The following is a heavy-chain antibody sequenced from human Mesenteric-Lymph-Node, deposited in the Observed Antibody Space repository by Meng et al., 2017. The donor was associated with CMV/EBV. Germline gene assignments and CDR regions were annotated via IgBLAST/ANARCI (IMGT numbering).Heavy chain of an antibody. V-gene: IGHV3-7*03. CDR2: IKQDGSEK. CDR3: ARGRTYYDFWSGLHYYYGMDV. CDR1: GFTFSSYW. Sequence: GESLKISCAASGFTFSSYWMSWVRQAPGKGLEWVANIKQDGSEKYYVDSVKGRFTISRDNAKNSLYLQMNSLKTEDTAVYYCARGRTYYDFWSGLHYYYGMDVWGQGTTVTVSS. D-gene: IGHD3-3*01. J-gene: IGHJ6*02.